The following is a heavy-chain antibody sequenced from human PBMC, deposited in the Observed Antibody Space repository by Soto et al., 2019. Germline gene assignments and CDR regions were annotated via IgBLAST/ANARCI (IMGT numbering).Heavy chain of an antibody. J-gene: IGHJ6*02. D-gene: IGHD2-15*01. CDR2: IIPIFGTA. V-gene: IGHV1-69*13. CDR3: ARNDGTLGYCSGGSCYTKYYYHYGMDV. Sequence: SVKVSCKASGGTFSSYAISWVRQAPGQGLEWMGGIIPIFGTANYAQKFQGRVTITADESTSTAYMELSSLRSEDTAVYYCARNDGTLGYCSGGSCYTKYYYHYGMDVWGQGTTVTVSS. CDR1: GGTFSSYA.